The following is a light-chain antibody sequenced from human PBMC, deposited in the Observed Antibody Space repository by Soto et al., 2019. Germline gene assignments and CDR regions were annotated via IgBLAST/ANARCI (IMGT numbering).Light chain of an antibody. CDR1: QAISSS. CDR3: QHLNDYRYT. J-gene: IGKJ2*01. V-gene: IGKV1-9*01. Sequence: DIQLTQSPSFLSASVGDRVTITCRASQAISSSLAWYQHNPGKAPPLLIYAASTLQNGVPSSFSGSGSGTEFTLTISSLQPEDFATYYCQHLNDYRYTFGQGTKVEIK. CDR2: AAS.